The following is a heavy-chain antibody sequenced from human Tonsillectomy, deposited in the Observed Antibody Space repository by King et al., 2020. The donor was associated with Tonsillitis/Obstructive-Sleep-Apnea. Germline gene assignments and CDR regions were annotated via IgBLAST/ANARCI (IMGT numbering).Heavy chain of an antibody. Sequence: VQLVESGGGLEQPGRSLRLSCTASGFTFGDYTVNWLRQAPGKGLEWLGFIRTKPYGGTTEYAATVKGRVTISRDESKSIAYLQMNSLKIEDTDVYYCFRGVGPTKGAFDIWGQGTMVTVSS. CDR3: FRGVGPTKGAFDI. CDR2: IRTKPYGGTT. V-gene: IGHV3-49*03. D-gene: IGHD5-12*01. CDR1: GFTFGDYT. J-gene: IGHJ3*02.